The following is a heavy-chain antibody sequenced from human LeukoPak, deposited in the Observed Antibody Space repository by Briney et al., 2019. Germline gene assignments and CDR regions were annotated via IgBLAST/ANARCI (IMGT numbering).Heavy chain of an antibody. J-gene: IGHJ4*02. V-gene: IGHV3-30*03. CDR3: ARELSQIVWGGLDY. CDR2: IQNDASTE. D-gene: IGHD2-21*01. Sequence: GGSLRLSCAASGFTFSHYGMHWVRQAPGKGLEWVAVIQNDASTENFADSVKGRFTISRDNSKNTVFLQMNSLRVEDTAVYYCARELSQIVWGGLDYGGQGTLVSVSS. CDR1: GFTFSHYG.